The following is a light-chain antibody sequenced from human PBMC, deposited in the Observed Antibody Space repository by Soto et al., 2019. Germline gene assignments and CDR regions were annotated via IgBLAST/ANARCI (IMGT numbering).Light chain of an antibody. CDR2: KAS. J-gene: IGKJ1*01. Sequence: DIQMTQSPSTLSGSVGDRVSITCGVSQTISSWLAWYQQKPGKAPKLLIYKASTLKSGVPSRFSGSGSGTEFTLTISSLQPDDFATYYCQHYNSYSEAVGQGTKVDIK. CDR3: QHYNSYSEA. V-gene: IGKV1-5*03. CDR1: QTISSW.